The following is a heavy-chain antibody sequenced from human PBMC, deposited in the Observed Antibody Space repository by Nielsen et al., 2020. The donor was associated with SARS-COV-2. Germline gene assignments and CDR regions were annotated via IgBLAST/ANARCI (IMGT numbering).Heavy chain of an antibody. D-gene: IGHD2-8*02. CDR2: ISYDGTE. CDR1: GFTFSSHA. Sequence: GESLKISCATSGFTFSSHALHWVRQAPGKGLQWMAIISYDGTEHYADSVKGRFTISRDNSKNSLYLQMNSLRPEDTAFYYCVKASSGLDSWGQGTLVTVSS. V-gene: IGHV3-30*14. CDR3: VKASSGLDS. J-gene: IGHJ4*02.